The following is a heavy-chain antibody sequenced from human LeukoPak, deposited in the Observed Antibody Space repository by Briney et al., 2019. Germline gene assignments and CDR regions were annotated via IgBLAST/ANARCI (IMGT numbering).Heavy chain of an antibody. Sequence: SETLSLTCAVSGASIITGSPYWGWIRQSPGKGPEWIGAVYYSGSIYYNPSLKSRVTLSVDTSKNQFSLRLTSVTASDTAVYFCARHRGSGSSSIHFDYWGQGTLTTVSS. CDR3: ARHRGSGSSSIHFDY. J-gene: IGHJ4*02. V-gene: IGHV4-39*01. D-gene: IGHD3-10*01. CDR1: GASIITGSPY. CDR2: VYYSGSI.